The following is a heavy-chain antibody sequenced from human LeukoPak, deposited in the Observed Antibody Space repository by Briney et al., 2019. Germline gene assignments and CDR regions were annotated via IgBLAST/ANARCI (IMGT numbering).Heavy chain of an antibody. D-gene: IGHD3-10*01. CDR2: INPNSGGT. CDR3: ARVLLWFGENYGIDV. Sequence: ASVKVSCKASGYTFTGYYMHWVRQAPGQGLEWMGWINPNSGGTNYAQKFQGRVTITRDTSASTAYMELSSLRSEDTAVYYCARVLLWFGENYGIDVWGKGTTVTVSS. J-gene: IGHJ6*04. CDR1: GYTFTGYY. V-gene: IGHV1-2*02.